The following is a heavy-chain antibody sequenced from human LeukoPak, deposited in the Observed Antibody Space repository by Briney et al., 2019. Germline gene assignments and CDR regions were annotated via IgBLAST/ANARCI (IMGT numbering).Heavy chain of an antibody. J-gene: IGHJ6*02. V-gene: IGHV3-30-3*01. Sequence: GRSLRLSCAASGFTFSSYAMHWVRQAPGKGLEWVAVISYDGSNKYYADSVKGRFTISRDNSKNTLYLQMNSLRAEDTAVYYCAREYSSSLGYYYYGMDVWGQGTTVTVSS. CDR3: AREYSSSLGYYYYGMDV. CDR2: ISYDGSNK. CDR1: GFTFSSYA. D-gene: IGHD6-6*01.